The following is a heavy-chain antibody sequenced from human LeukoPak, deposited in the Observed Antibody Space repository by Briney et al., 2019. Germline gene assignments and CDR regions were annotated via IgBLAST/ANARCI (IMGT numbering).Heavy chain of an antibody. V-gene: IGHV4-39*02. CDR1: GGSISSSSYC. D-gene: IGHD2-15*01. CDR2: IYYSGST. J-gene: IGHJ3*02. Sequence: TSETLSLTCTVSGGSISSSSYCWGWIRQPPGKGLEWIGSIYYSGSTYYNPSLKSRVTISVDTSKNQFSLKLSSVTAADTAVYYCARDCSGGSCYSRSASDIWGQGTMVTVSS. CDR3: ARDCSGGSCYSRSASDI.